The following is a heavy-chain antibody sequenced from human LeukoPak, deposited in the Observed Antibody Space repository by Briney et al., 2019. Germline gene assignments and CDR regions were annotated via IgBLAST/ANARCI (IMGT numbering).Heavy chain of an antibody. CDR1: GNSISSGDNY. CDR2: IYTSGST. D-gene: IGHD2-8*01. J-gene: IGHJ4*02. CDR3: ARASYSYGINGWVPFDY. Sequence: SQTLSLTCTVSGNSISSGDNYWSWIRQPAGKGLEWIGRIYTSGSTNYNPSLKSRVTISGDTSKNQFSLRLSSVTAADTAVYYCARASYSYGINGWVPFDYWGQGTLVTVSS. V-gene: IGHV4-61*02.